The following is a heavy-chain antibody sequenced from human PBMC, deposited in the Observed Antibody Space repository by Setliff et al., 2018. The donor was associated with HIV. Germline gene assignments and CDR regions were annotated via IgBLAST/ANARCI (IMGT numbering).Heavy chain of an antibody. Sequence: KPSETLSLTCTVSGGSIRSYYWSWIRQSPGKGLEWIGYVFYNGDTAYNPSLKSRLTISVDTSKSQFSLKLTSVTAAGTAVYYCAGQMTIPGVAVTPVDYWGQGALVTSPQ. CDR1: GGSIRSYY. J-gene: IGHJ4*02. D-gene: IGHD3-3*01. V-gene: IGHV4-59*08. CDR2: VFYNGDT. CDR3: AGQMTIPGVAVTPVDY.